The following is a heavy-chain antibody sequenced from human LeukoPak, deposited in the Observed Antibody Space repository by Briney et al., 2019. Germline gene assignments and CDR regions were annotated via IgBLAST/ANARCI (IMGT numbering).Heavy chain of an antibody. D-gene: IGHD6-19*01. CDR1: GFSFSDFT. CDR3: TRGAGTGWRFDS. Sequence: EGSLRLSCAASGFSFSDFTMNWVRQAPGKGLEWVASISGDTGYIDYSDSLEGRFTITRDNAKNSLYLQMNSLKADDTAVYYCTRGAGTGWRFDSWGQGTLVTVSS. CDR2: ISGDTGYI. J-gene: IGHJ4*02. V-gene: IGHV3-21*01.